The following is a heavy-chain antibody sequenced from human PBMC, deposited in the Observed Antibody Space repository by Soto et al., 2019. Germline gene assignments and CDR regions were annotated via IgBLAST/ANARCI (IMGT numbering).Heavy chain of an antibody. CDR1: GYPFGDYA. CDR3: AKDAIPYNGRDDAFDL. J-gene: IGHJ3*01. CDR2: IGPTEAHAP. D-gene: IGHD2-2*02. Sequence: LRLSCVASGYPFGDYAMRWVRQAPGKGLEWVSAIGPTEAHAPAYAASVKGRFTISRDNSRNILYLQMTNLRAEDTGVYYCAKDAIPYNGRDDAFDLWGQGTMVTVSS. V-gene: IGHV3-23*01.